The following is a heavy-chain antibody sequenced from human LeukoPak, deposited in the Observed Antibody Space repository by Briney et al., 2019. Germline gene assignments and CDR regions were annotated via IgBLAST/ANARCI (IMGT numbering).Heavy chain of an antibody. J-gene: IGHJ3*02. CDR3: AKGGSVDTAMVPSAFDI. V-gene: IGHV3-23*01. Sequence: GGSLRPSCAASGFTFSSYAMSWVRQAPGKGLECVSAISSSGGSTYYADSVKGRFTISRDNSKNTLYLQMNSLRAEDTAVYYCAKGGSVDTAMVPSAFDIWGQGTMVTVSS. CDR2: ISSSGGST. D-gene: IGHD5-18*01. CDR1: GFTFSSYA.